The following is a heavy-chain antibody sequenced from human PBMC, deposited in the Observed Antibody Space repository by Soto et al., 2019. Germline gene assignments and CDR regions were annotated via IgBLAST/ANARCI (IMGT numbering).Heavy chain of an antibody. J-gene: IGHJ4*02. D-gene: IGHD5-12*01. CDR3: ARALRVATISY. V-gene: IGHV4-34*01. CDR2: INHSGST. CDR1: GGSFSGYY. Sequence: NPSETLSLTCAVYGGSFSGYYWSWIRQPPGKGLEWIGEINHSGSTNYNPSLKSRVTISVDTSKNQFSLKLTSVTAADTAVYYCARALRVATISYWGQGAMVTVSS.